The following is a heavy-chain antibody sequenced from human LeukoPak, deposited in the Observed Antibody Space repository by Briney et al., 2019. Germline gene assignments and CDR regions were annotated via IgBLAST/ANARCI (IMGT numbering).Heavy chain of an antibody. V-gene: IGHV1-2*02. Sequence: ASVRVSCTASGYTFTGYYMHWVRQAPGQGLEWMGWINPNSGGTNCAQKFLGRVTMTRDTSISTAYMEPSRLRSDDTAVYFCARDEDSSGYCFDYWGQGTLVTVSS. D-gene: IGHD3-22*01. J-gene: IGHJ4*02. CDR1: GYTFTGYY. CDR3: ARDEDSSGYCFDY. CDR2: INPNSGGT.